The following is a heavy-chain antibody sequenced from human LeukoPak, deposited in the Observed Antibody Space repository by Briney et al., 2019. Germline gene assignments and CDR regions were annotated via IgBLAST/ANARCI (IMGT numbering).Heavy chain of an antibody. V-gene: IGHV3-30-3*01. D-gene: IGHD4-23*01. J-gene: IGHJ4*02. CDR2: ISYDGANK. CDR3: ARASAVVTPKDY. CDR1: GFTFSSYA. Sequence: PGGSLRLSCAASGFTFSSYAMHWVRQAPGKGLEWVAVISYDGANKFYADSVKGRFTISRDNSKNTLYLQMNGLRAEDTAVYYCARASAVVTPKDYWGQGTLVTVSS.